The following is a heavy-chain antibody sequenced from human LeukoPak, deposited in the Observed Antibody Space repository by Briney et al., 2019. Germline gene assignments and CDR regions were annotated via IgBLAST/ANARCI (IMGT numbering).Heavy chain of an antibody. J-gene: IGHJ6*03. CDR1: GGTFSSYA. CDR2: IIPIFGTA. V-gene: IGHV1-69*13. Sequence: GASVKVSCKASGGTFSSYAITWVRQAPGQGLEWMGRIIPIFGTANYAQKFQGRVTITADESTSTAYMELSSLRSEDTAVYYCARAMASIAAAGTNYYYYMDVWGKGTTVTVSS. CDR3: ARAMASIAAAGTNYYYYMDV. D-gene: IGHD6-13*01.